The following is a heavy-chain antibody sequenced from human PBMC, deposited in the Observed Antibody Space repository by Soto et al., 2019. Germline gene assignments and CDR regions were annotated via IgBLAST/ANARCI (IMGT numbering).Heavy chain of an antibody. Sequence: PGESLKISCKGSGYSFTSYWISWVRQMPGKGLEWMGRIDPSDSYTNYSPSFQGHVTISADKSISTAYLQWSRLKASDTAMYYCASRYSSSNYYGMDVWGQGTTVTVSS. D-gene: IGHD6-6*01. CDR3: ASRYSSSNYYGMDV. CDR2: IDPSDSYT. J-gene: IGHJ6*02. CDR1: GYSFTSYW. V-gene: IGHV5-10-1*01.